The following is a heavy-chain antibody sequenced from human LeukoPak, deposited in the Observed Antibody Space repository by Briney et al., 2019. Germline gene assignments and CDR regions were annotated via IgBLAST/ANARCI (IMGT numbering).Heavy chain of an antibody. CDR1: GFTFSSYA. J-gene: IGHJ4*02. D-gene: IGHD6-13*01. CDR2: ISGSGGST. V-gene: IGHV3-23*01. Sequence: GGSLRLSCAASGFTFSSYAMSWVHQAPGKGLEWVSAISGSGGSTYYADSVKGRFTISRDNSKNTLYLQMNSLRAEDTAVYYCAKDRWRGSSWPYYFDYWGQGILVTVSS. CDR3: AKDRWRGSSWPYYFDY.